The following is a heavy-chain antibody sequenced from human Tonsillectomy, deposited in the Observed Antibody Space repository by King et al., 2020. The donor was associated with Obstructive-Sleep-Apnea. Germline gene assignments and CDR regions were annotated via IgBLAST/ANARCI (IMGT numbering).Heavy chain of an antibody. CDR1: GFTFGDYA. D-gene: IGHD3-10*01. J-gene: IGHJ4*02. CDR2: IRSKAYGGTT. Sequence: VQLVESGGGLVQPGRSLRLSCTASGFTFGDYAMSWFRQAPGKGLEWVGFIRSKAYGGTTEYAASVKGRFTISRVDSKSIAYLQMNSLKTEDTAVYYCTRDIFSYYYGSGSYRGRFDYWGQGTLVTVSS. V-gene: IGHV3-49*03. CDR3: TRDIFSYYYGSGSYRGRFDY.